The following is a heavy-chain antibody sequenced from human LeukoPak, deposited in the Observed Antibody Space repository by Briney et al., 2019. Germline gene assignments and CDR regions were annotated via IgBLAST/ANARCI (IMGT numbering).Heavy chain of an antibody. D-gene: IGHD4-17*01. CDR3: ARATTKNYWYFDL. Sequence: PSETLSLTCTVSGGSISGYYWSWIRQPPGRGLEWIGYIYYSGSTNYNPPLKSRLTISVDTSKNHFSLKLSSVTAADTAVYYCARATTKNYWYFDLWGRGTLVTVSS. CDR1: GGSISGYY. CDR2: IYYSGST. V-gene: IGHV4-59*08. J-gene: IGHJ2*01.